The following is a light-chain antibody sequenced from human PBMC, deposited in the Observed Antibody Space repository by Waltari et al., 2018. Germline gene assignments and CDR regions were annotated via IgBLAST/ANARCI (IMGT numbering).Light chain of an antibody. Sequence: DIQMTQSPSTLSASVGDRVTITCRASQSISSLLAWYQQKPGKAPKLLIYKASSLESVVPSRFIGSGSGTEFTLTISSLQPDDFATYYCQQYKNYSMYTFGQGTKLEIK. CDR2: KAS. CDR3: QQYKNYSMYT. CDR1: QSISSL. V-gene: IGKV1-5*03. J-gene: IGKJ2*01.